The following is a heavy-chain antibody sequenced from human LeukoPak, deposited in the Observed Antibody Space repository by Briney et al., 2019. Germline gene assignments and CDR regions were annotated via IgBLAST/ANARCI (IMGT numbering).Heavy chain of an antibody. J-gene: IGHJ4*02. Sequence: PGGSLRLSCAASGFTFSTYWMTWVRQAPGEGLEWVANIKQDGSEKYYADSVKGRISISGDNAKKSLYLQMNSLRAEDTALYYCARDGGTAGEFDYWGQGTVVTVSS. CDR2: IKQDGSEK. CDR1: GFTFSTYW. V-gene: IGHV3-7*05. D-gene: IGHD2-15*01. CDR3: ARDGGTAGEFDY.